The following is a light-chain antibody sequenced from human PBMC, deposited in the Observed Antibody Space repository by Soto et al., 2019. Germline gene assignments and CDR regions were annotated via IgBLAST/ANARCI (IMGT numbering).Light chain of an antibody. Sequence: DSHMTKSPSSLSASVGYRVTSTCQASQDIDKFLNWYQQKPGKPPKLLIDDASNLATGVPSRFSGRGSGTDFTFTISSLQPEDVATYYCQQYDDLPITFGQGTRLEIK. J-gene: IGKJ5*01. CDR2: DAS. V-gene: IGKV1-33*01. CDR1: QDIDKF. CDR3: QQYDDLPIT.